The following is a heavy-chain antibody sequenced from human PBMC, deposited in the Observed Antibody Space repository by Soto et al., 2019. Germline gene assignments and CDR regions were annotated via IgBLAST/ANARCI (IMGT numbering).Heavy chain of an antibody. Sequence: EVQLLESRGGLVQPGGTLRLSCAATGFTFSNYAMSWVRQAPGKGLEWVSSISGSGGNTYYADSVRGRFTISRDNSKNTLCLQMNSLRAEDTAVYYRTKGGRIWPFDPWGQGTLVTVSS. J-gene: IGHJ5*02. CDR2: ISGSGGNT. D-gene: IGHD2-15*01. CDR1: GFTFSNYA. V-gene: IGHV3-23*01. CDR3: TKGGRIWPFDP.